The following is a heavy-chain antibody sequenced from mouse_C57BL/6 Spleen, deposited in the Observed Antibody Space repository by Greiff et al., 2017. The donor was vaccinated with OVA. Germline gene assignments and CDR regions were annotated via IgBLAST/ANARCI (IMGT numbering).Heavy chain of an antibody. Sequence: VQLQESGAELVKPGASVKLSCKASGYTFTSYWMQWVKQRPGQGLEWIGEIDPSDSYTNYNQKFKGKATLTVDTSSSTAYMQLSSLTSEDSAVYYCARRYGSSYGLLFDYWGQGTTLTVSS. CDR1: GYTFTSYW. J-gene: IGHJ2*01. CDR3: ARRYGSSYGLLFDY. V-gene: IGHV1-50*01. D-gene: IGHD1-1*01. CDR2: IDPSDSYT.